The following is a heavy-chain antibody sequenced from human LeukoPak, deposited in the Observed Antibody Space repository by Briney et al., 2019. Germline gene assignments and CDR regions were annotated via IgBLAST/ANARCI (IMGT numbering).Heavy chain of an antibody. D-gene: IGHD1-26*01. CDR1: GFTFSGYA. J-gene: IGHJ4*02. CDR3: ARLVGATYYFDY. CDR2: IYSGGST. Sequence: GGSLRLSCAASGFTFSGYAMHWVRQAPGKGLEWVSVIYSGGSTYYADSVKGRFTISRDNSKNTLYLQMNSLRAEDTAVYYCARLVGATYYFDYWGQGTLVTVSS. V-gene: IGHV3-53*01.